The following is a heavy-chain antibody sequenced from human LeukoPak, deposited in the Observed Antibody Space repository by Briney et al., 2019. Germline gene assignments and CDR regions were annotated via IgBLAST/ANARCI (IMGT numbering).Heavy chain of an antibody. Sequence: SETLSLTCTVSGGSISSYYWSWIRQPPGKGLEWIGYIYYSGSTNYNPSLKSRVTISVDTSKNQFSLKLSSVTAADTAVYYCARAGDWWMGAAVWFDPWGQGTLVTVSS. J-gene: IGHJ5*02. D-gene: IGHD1-26*01. CDR2: IYYSGST. CDR3: ARAGDWWMGAAVWFDP. CDR1: GGSISSYY. V-gene: IGHV4-59*12.